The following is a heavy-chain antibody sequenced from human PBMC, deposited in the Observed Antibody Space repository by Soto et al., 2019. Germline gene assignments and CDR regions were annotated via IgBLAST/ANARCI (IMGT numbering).Heavy chain of an antibody. V-gene: IGHV3-30*18. Sequence: QVQLVESGGGVVQPGRSLRLSCAASGFIFSTYGMHWVRQAPGKGLEWVAVISFDGRNKYYADSVRGRFTISRDNSKNTLHLQMNSLRVEDTAVYYCAKDTATAITSYYFYGMDVWGQGTTVTVSS. CDR1: GFIFSTYG. J-gene: IGHJ6*02. D-gene: IGHD5-12*01. CDR2: ISFDGRNK. CDR3: AKDTATAITSYYFYGMDV.